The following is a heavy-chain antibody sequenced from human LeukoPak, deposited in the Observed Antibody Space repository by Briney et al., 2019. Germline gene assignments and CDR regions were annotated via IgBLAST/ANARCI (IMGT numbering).Heavy chain of an antibody. CDR2: IYYTGST. V-gene: IGHV4-39*07. CDR3: ARAGYSSSWYGY. Sequence: SETLSLTCTVSGGSISGSGYYWVWIRQPPGKGLEWIATIYYTGSTYYNPSLKSRVTISVDTSKNQFSLKLSSVTAADTAVYYCARAGYSSSWYGYWGQGTLVTVSS. CDR1: GGSISGSGYY. J-gene: IGHJ4*02. D-gene: IGHD6-13*01.